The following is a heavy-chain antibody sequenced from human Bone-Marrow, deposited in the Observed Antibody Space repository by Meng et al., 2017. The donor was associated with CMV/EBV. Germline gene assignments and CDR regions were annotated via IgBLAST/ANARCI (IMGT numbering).Heavy chain of an antibody. CDR3: ARGPLTYSSSWYGAGLGY. CDR2: INHSGST. CDR1: GSFSGYY. D-gene: IGHD6-13*01. V-gene: IGHV4-34*01. J-gene: IGHJ4*02. Sequence: GSFSGYYWSWIRQPPGKGLEWIGEINHSGSTNYNPSLKSRVTISVDTSKNQFSLKLRSVTAADTAVYYCARGPLTYSSSWYGAGLGYWGQGTLVTVSS.